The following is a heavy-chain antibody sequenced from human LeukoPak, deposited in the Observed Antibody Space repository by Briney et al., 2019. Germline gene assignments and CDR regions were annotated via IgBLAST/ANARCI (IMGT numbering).Heavy chain of an antibody. D-gene: IGHD3-3*01. CDR1: GGSISSGGYY. Sequence: SETLSLTCTVSGGSISSGGYYWSLIRQHPGKGLEWIGYIYYSGSTYYNPSLKSRVTISVDTSKNQFSLKLSSVTAADTAVYYCARTITIFGVVIGSWFDPWGQGTLVTVSS. CDR2: IYYSGST. V-gene: IGHV4-31*03. J-gene: IGHJ5*02. CDR3: ARTITIFGVVIGSWFDP.